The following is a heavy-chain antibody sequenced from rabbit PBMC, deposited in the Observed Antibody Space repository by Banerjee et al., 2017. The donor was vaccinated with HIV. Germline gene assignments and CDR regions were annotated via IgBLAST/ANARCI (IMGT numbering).Heavy chain of an antibody. CDR2: IYTGSSGST. V-gene: IGHV1S40*01. CDR3: ARDRYTASSDYSYYFGL. Sequence: QSLEESGGDLVKPGASLTLTCKASGFTLSSYWMCWVRQAPGKGLEWIACIYTGSSGSTTYATWAKGRFTISETSSTTVTLQMTSLTAAGTATYFCARDRYTASSDYSYYFGLWGPGTLVTVS. D-gene: IGHD8-1*01. CDR1: GFTLSSYW. J-gene: IGHJ4*01.